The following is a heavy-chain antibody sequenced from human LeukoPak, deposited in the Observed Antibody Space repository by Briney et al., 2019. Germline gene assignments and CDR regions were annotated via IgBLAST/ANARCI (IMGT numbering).Heavy chain of an antibody. V-gene: IGHV3-74*01. CDR3: GSGSSGWFSFYFDS. CDR1: GFTFSSYW. D-gene: IGHD6-19*01. CDR2: INSDGSAT. J-gene: IGHJ4*02. Sequence: LGGSLRLSCAASGFTFSSYWMHWVRQAPGKGLVWVSRINSDGSATTYADSVKGRFTISRDNAKNTLYLQMNSLRAEDTAVYYCGSGSSGWFSFYFDSWGQGTLVTVSS.